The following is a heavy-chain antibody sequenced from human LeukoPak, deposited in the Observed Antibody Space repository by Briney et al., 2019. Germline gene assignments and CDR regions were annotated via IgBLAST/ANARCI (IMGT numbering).Heavy chain of an antibody. CDR3: ASTDIVVVVAATNINPFDY. V-gene: IGHV1-69*04. CDR1: GGTFSSYA. J-gene: IGHJ4*02. Sequence: SVKVSCKASGGTFSSYAISWVRQAPGQGLEWMGRIIPILGIANYAQKFQGRVTITADKSTSTAYMELSSLRSEDTAVYYCASTDIVVVVAATNINPFDYWGQGTLVTVSS. CDR2: IIPILGIA. D-gene: IGHD2-15*01.